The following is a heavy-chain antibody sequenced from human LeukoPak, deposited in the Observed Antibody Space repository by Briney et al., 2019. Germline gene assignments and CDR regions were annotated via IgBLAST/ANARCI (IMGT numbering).Heavy chain of an antibody. J-gene: IGHJ4*02. CDR3: ARGPRYEGCFDY. D-gene: IGHD2-8*01. CDR1: GFTFGDYA. CDR2: IRSKTYGGTT. Sequence: GGSLRLSCTASGFTFGDYAMSWVRQAPGKGLEWVGFIRSKTYGGTTEYAASVKGRFTISRDDSKNTLYLQMNSLRAEDTAVYYCARGPRYEGCFDYWGQGTLVTVSS. V-gene: IGHV3-49*04.